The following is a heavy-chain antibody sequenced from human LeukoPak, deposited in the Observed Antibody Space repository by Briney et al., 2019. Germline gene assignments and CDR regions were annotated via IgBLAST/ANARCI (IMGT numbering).Heavy chain of an antibody. Sequence: ASVKVSCKASGYTFTSYAMNWVRQAPGQGLEWMGWINPNSGGTNYAQKFQGRVTMTRDTSISTAYMELSRLRSDDTAVYYCARGIVVAQTEFDYWGQGTLVTVSS. D-gene: IGHD2-21*01. J-gene: IGHJ4*02. V-gene: IGHV1-2*02. CDR2: INPNSGGT. CDR3: ARGIVVAQTEFDY. CDR1: GYTFTSYA.